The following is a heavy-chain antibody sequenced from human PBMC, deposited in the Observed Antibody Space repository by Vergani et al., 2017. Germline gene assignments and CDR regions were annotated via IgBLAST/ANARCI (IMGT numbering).Heavy chain of an antibody. D-gene: IGHD1-26*01. J-gene: IGHJ4*02. Sequence: QVQLQQWGAGLLKPSETLSLTCAVYGGSFSGYYWSWIRQPPGKGLEWIGEINHSGSTNYNPSLKSRVTISVDTSKNQFSLKLSSVTAADTAVYYCVGHTRPSGSYVFWGQGTLVTVSS. CDR3: VGHTRPSGSYVF. CDR2: INHSGST. V-gene: IGHV4-34*01. CDR1: GGSFSGYY.